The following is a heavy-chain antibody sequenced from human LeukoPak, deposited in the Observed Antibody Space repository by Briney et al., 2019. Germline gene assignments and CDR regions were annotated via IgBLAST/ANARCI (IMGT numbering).Heavy chain of an antibody. D-gene: IGHD2-2*01. Sequence: SQTLSLTCAVSGGSISSGGYSWSWIRQPPGKGLEGIGYIYHSGSTYYNPSLKSRVTISVDRSKNQFSLKLSSVTAADTAVYYCARGYCSSTSCYPTDYWGQGTLVTVSS. CDR2: IYHSGST. CDR3: ARGYCSSTSCYPTDY. J-gene: IGHJ4*02. V-gene: IGHV4-30-2*01. CDR1: GGSISSGGYS.